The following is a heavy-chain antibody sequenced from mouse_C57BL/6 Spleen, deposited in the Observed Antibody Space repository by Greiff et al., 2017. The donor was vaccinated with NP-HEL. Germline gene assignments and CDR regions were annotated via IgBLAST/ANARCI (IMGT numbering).Heavy chain of an antibody. V-gene: IGHV1-80*01. J-gene: IGHJ2*01. CDR2: IYPGDGDT. D-gene: IGHD4-1*01. Sequence: QVQLQQSGAELVKPGASVKISCKASGYAFSSYWMNWVKQRPGKGLEWIGQIYPGDGDTNYNGKFKGKATLTADKSSSTAYMQLSSLTSEDSAVYFCARVGLWDRYYFDYWGQGTTLTVSS. CDR3: ARVGLWDRYYFDY. CDR1: GYAFSSYW.